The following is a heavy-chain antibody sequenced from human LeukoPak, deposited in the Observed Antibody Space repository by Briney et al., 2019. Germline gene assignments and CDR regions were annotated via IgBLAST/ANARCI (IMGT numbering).Heavy chain of an antibody. CDR2: ISASGGSA. J-gene: IGHJ3*01. CDR1: GFTFSNSD. V-gene: IGHV3-23*01. Sequence: GSLRLSCAASGFTFSNSDINWVRQAPGKGLEWVSFISASGGSAHYADSVRGRFTISRDNSKNTLYLQMNSLRAEDTAVYYCAKAGSYSDISVYPLASFDFWGQGTMVTVSS. D-gene: IGHD3-22*01. CDR3: AKAGSYSDISVYPLASFDF.